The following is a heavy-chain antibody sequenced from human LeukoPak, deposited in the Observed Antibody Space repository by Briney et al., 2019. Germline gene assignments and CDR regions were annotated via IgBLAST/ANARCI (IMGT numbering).Heavy chain of an antibody. V-gene: IGHV4-59*01. D-gene: IGHD3-3*01. J-gene: IGHJ4*02. CDR1: GGSISSYY. CDR2: IYYSGST. CDR3: ARGPNTYYDFWSGYYTIDY. Sequence: PSETLSLTCTVSGGSISSYYWSWIRQPPGKGLEWIGYIYYSGSTNYNPSLKSRVTISVDTSKNQFSLKLSSVTAADTAVYYCARGPNTYYDFWSGYYTIDYWGQGTLVTVSS.